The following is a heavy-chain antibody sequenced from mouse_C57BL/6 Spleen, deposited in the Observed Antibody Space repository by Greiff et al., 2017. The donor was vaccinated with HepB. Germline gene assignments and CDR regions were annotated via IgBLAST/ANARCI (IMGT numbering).Heavy chain of an antibody. J-gene: IGHJ1*03. Sequence: VQLQQSGPELVKPGASVKISCKASGYAFSSSWMNWVKQRPGKGLEWIGRIYPGDGDTNYNGKFKGKATLTADKSSSTAYMQLSSLTSEDSAVYFCARSTGTWYFDVWGTGTTVTVSS. CDR1: GYAFSSSW. CDR3: ARSTGTWYFDV. CDR2: IYPGDGDT. V-gene: IGHV1-82*01. D-gene: IGHD4-1*02.